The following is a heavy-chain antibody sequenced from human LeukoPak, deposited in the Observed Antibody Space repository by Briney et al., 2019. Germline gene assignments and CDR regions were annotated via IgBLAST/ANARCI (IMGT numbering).Heavy chain of an antibody. D-gene: IGHD4-17*01. V-gene: IGHV3-23*01. CDR2: ISGSGGST. J-gene: IGHJ5*02. CDR1: GFTLSSYA. Sequence: GGSLRLSCVASGFTLSSYAMSWVRQAPGKGLEWVSDISGSGGSTYYADSVKGRFTISRDNSKNTLYLQMNSLRAEDTAVYYCANPPTVTTIRFDPWGQGTLVTVSS. CDR3: ANPPTVTTIRFDP.